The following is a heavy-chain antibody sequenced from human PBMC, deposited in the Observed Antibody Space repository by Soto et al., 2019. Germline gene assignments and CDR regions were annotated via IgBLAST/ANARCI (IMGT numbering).Heavy chain of an antibody. CDR2: IKQDGSEK. V-gene: IGHV3-7*01. Sequence: EVQPVESGGGLVQPGGSLRLSCAVSGFTFSNYWMSWVRQAPGKGLEWVANIKQDGSEKYYVDSVKGRFTISRDNAKNALCPKRNGRGAEGGAVYFGAGGYWSSPRGGRGTPVTFS. CDR1: GFTFSNYW. J-gene: IGHJ1*01. CDR3: AGGYWSSPR. D-gene: IGHD3-22*01.